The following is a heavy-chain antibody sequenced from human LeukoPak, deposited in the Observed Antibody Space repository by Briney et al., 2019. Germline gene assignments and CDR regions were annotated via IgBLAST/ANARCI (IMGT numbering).Heavy chain of an antibody. D-gene: IGHD3-3*01. Sequence: SETLSLTCAVYGGSFSGYYWSWIRQPPGKGLEWIGEINHSGSTNYSPSLESRLTISVDTSKNHFSLKLSSVTAADTAVYYCGRGAYYDFWSGYSPALYYYYGMDVWGQGTTVTVSS. CDR3: GRGAYYDFWSGYSPALYYYYGMDV. CDR1: GGSFSGYY. CDR2: INHSGST. J-gene: IGHJ6*02. V-gene: IGHV4-34*01.